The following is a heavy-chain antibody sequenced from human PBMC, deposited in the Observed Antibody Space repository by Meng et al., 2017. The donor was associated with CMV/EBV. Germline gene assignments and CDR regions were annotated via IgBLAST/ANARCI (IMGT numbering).Heavy chain of an antibody. CDR3: TTPNYYDSSGYYY. CDR1: GFTFSNAW. D-gene: IGHD3-22*01. V-gene: IGHV3-15*01. CDR2: IKSKTDGGTT. J-gene: IGHJ4*02. Sequence: EVQLVESXXGLVKPGGSLRLSCAASGFTFSNAWMSWVRQAPGKGLEWVGRIKSKTDGGTTDYAAPVKGRFTISRDDSKNTLYLQMNSLKTEDTAVYYCTTPNYYDSSGYYYWGQGTLVTVSS.